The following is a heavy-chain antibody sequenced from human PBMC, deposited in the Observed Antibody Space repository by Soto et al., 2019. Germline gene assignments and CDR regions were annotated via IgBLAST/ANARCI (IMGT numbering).Heavy chain of an antibody. V-gene: IGHV3-33*06. CDR1: GFIFSNYG. D-gene: IGHD2-2*01. CDR2: IWSNGYNK. J-gene: IGHJ4*02. Sequence: GGSLRLSCAASGFIFSNYGMHWVRQAPGKGLEWVALIWSNGYNKYYVDSVKGRFTISRDDSKNTLYLQMNTLRGEDTAMYYCAKCALETAPSSPRGIDYCGRGPLLTVSS. CDR3: AKCALETAPSSPRGIDY.